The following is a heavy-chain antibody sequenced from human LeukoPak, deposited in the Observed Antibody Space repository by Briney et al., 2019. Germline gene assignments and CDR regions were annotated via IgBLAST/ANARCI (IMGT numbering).Heavy chain of an antibody. CDR1: GGSFSGYY. V-gene: IGHV4-34*01. CDR3: ARRVYDFWSGYYSHYYYYMDV. Sequence: SETLSLTCAVYGGSFSGYYWSWIRQPPGKGLEWIGEINHSGSTNYNPSLKSRVTISVDTSKNQFSLKLSSVTAADTAVYCCARRVYDFWSGYYSHYYYYMDVWGKGTTVTVSS. D-gene: IGHD3-3*01. J-gene: IGHJ6*03. CDR2: INHSGST.